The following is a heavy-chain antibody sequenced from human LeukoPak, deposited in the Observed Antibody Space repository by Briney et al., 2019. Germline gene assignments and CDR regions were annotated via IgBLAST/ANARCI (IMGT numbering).Heavy chain of an antibody. CDR2: IYYSGST. J-gene: IGHJ4*02. D-gene: IGHD5-18*01. CDR1: GGSISSYY. Sequence: SETLSLTCTVSGGSISSYYWSWIRQPAGKGLEWIGSIYYSGSTYYNPSLKSRVTISVDTSKDQFSLKLSSVTAADTAVYYCARHPDSYEDYWGQGTLVTVSS. CDR3: ARHPDSYEDY. V-gene: IGHV4-59*05.